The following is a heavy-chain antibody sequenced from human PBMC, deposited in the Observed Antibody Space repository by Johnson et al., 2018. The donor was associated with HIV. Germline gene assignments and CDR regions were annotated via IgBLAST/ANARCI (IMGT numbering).Heavy chain of an antibody. CDR1: GFTFSSYA. CDR2: ISSNGGST. Sequence: VQLVESGGGVVQPGRSLRLSCAASGFTFSSYAMHWVRQAPGKGLEYVSAISSNGGSTYYANSVKGRFTISRDNSKNTLYLQMNSLRAGDTTVYYCARDGGMTTVTRGAFDIWGQGTMVTVSS. CDR3: ARDGGMTTVTRGAFDI. D-gene: IGHD4-17*01. V-gene: IGHV3-64*01. J-gene: IGHJ3*02.